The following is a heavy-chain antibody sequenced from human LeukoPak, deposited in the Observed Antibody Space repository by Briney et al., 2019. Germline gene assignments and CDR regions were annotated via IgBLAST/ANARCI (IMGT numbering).Heavy chain of an antibody. Sequence: SETLSLTCAVYGGSFSGYYWSWIRQSPGKGLEWIGFVYYIGTTNYNPSLKSRVTISLGTSKNQFSLRLSSVTAADTAVYYCARGGNDAFDIWGQGTVVTVSS. V-gene: IGHV4-59*12. CDR2: VYYIGTT. D-gene: IGHD4-23*01. CDR1: GGSFSGYY. CDR3: ARGGNDAFDI. J-gene: IGHJ3*02.